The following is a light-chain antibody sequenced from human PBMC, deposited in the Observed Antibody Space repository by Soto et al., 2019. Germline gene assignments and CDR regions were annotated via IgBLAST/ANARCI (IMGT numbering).Light chain of an antibody. J-gene: IGKJ5*01. V-gene: IGKV1-5*01. CDR1: QSIGNW. CDR2: DAS. CDR3: QQYKNWPL. Sequence: DVQLTQSPYTLSASVGARVTLTCRASQSIGNWLAWHQQKPGKAPNLLIYDASTLENGVPSRFSGSASGTDFTLTISSLQSEDFAVYYCQQYKNWPLFGQGTRLEI.